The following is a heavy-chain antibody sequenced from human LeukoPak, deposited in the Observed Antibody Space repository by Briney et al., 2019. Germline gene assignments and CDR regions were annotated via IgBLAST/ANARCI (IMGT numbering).Heavy chain of an antibody. J-gene: IGHJ4*02. D-gene: IGHD2-8*01. V-gene: IGHV3-53*01. CDR2: ISGDHAT. Sequence: GGSLRLSCAASGFTVSSNYMSWVRQAPGKGLEWVAAISGDHATYDSNSLRGRFTISRDNSKNMLYLQMNGLRAEDSAVYYCAKDTQGVRGNFLFEYWGQGTLVTVSS. CDR3: AKDTQGVRGNFLFEY. CDR1: GFTVSSNY.